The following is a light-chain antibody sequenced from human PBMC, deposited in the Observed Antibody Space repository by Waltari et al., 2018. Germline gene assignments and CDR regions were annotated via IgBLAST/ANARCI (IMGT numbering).Light chain of an antibody. CDR1: QSVSSN. J-gene: IGKJ1*01. Sequence: EIVMTQSPATLSVSPGERATLSCRASQSVSSNLAWYQQKPGQAPRLLIYGASTRATGIPARFSSSWSGTEFTLTISSLQSEDFAVYYCQQYNNWPLSWTFGQGTKVEIK. V-gene: IGKV3-15*01. CDR2: GAS. CDR3: QQYNNWPLSWT.